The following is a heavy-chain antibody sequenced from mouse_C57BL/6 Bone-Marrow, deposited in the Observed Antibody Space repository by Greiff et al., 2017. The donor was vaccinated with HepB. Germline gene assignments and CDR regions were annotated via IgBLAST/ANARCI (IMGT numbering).Heavy chain of an antibody. CDR2: IYPRSGNT. J-gene: IGHJ2*01. CDR1: GYTFTSYG. CDR3: SHYYGSSYDFDY. V-gene: IGHV1-81*01. D-gene: IGHD1-1*01. Sequence: QVQLQQSGAELARPGASVKLSCKASGYTFTSYGISWVKQRTGQGLEWIGEIYPRSGNTYYNEKFKGKATLTADKSSSTAYMELRSLTSEDSAVYFCSHYYGSSYDFDYWGQGTTLTVSS.